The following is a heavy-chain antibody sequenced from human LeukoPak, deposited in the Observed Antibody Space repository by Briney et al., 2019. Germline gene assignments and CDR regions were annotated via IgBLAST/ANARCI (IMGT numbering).Heavy chain of an antibody. CDR1: GYTFTGYY. J-gene: IGHJ4*02. CDR3: AREPIIGDYCSSTSCLPWELNYFDY. Sequence: ASVKVSCKASGYTFTGYYMHWVRQAPGQGLEWMGWINPNSGGTNYAQKFQGRVTMTRDTSISTAYMELSRLRSEDTAVYYCAREPIIGDYCSSTSCLPWELNYFDYWGQGTLVTVSS. V-gene: IGHV1-2*02. D-gene: IGHD2-2*01. CDR2: INPNSGGT.